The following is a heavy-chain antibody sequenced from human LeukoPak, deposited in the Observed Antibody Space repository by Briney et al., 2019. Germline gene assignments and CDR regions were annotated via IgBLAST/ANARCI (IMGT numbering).Heavy chain of an antibody. CDR2: IYYSGST. V-gene: IGHV4-39*01. D-gene: IGHD6-13*01. CDR1: GGSISSSSYY. CDR3: ARGFHSSSWYVSWFDP. J-gene: IGHJ5*02. Sequence: SETLSLTCTVSGGSISSSSYYWGWIRQPPGKGLEWIGSIYYSGSTYYNPSLKSRVTISVDTSKNQFSLKLSSVTAADTAVYYCARGFHSSSWYVSWFDPWGQGTLVTVSS.